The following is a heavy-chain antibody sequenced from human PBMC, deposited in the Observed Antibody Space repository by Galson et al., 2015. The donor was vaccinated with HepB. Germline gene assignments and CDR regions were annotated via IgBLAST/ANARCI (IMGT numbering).Heavy chain of an antibody. D-gene: IGHD6-6*01. J-gene: IGHJ4*02. CDR1: GFTFSSYA. V-gene: IGHV3-64*01. CDR2: ISSNGGST. CDR3: ARGHQGKVSSSFSACADY. Sequence: SLRLSCAASGFTFSSYAMHWVRQAPGKGLDYVSAISSNGGSTYYANSVKGRFTISRDNSKNTLYLQMGSLRAEDMAVYYCARGHQGKVSSSFSACADYWGQGTLVTVSS.